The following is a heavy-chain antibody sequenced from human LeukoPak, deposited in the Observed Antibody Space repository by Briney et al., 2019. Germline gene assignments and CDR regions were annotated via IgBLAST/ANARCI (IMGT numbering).Heavy chain of an antibody. V-gene: IGHV1-2*02. Sequence: ASVKVSCKGFGYSFTGYHLHWVRQAPRQGLEWMGWVNPKTGGTNYARKFQGRVTMTRDTSINTVNMELSRLTSDDTAVYYCAREFSSKLEWLAYVTGDDAFDVWGQGTMITVS. J-gene: IGHJ3*01. CDR1: GYSFTGYH. CDR2: VNPKTGGT. CDR3: AREFSSKLEWLAYVTGDDAFDV. D-gene: IGHD3-3*01.